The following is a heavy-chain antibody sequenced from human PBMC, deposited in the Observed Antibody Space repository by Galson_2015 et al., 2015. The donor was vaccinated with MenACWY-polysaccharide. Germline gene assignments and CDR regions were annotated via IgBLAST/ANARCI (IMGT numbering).Heavy chain of an antibody. CDR2: IRSSSSYI. V-gene: IGHV3-21*05. Sequence: ALSLCCAASGFTFGRYRMNWVRLAQGMGLEWVPYIRSSSSYIYYADSVKRRFTISRDNAKNSLYLQMNSLRAEDTAVYYCARDGYSGYDYFDYWGQGTLVTVSS. D-gene: IGHD5-12*01. J-gene: IGHJ4*02. CDR1: GFTFGRYR. CDR3: ARDGYSGYDYFDY.